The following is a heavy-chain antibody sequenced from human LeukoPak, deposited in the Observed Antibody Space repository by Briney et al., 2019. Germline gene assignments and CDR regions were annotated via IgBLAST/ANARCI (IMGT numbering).Heavy chain of an antibody. V-gene: IGHV1-69*04. J-gene: IGHJ6*02. CDR2: IIPIFGIA. D-gene: IGHD3-3*01. CDR1: GGTFSSYA. CDR3: ARQDYDFWSGYYKDYYYYGMDV. Sequence: SVKVSCKASGGTFSSYAISWVRQAPGQGLEWMGRIIPIFGIANYAQKFQGRVTITADKSTSTAYMELSSLRSEDTAVYYCARQDYDFWSGYYKDYYYYGMDVWGQGTTVTVSS.